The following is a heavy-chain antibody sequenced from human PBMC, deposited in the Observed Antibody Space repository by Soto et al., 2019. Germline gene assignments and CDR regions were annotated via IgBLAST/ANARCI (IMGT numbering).Heavy chain of an antibody. V-gene: IGHV1-46*04. D-gene: IGHD3-9*01. CDR1: GYTFSNYY. Sequence: GASVKVSCKASGYTFSNYYIHWVQQAPGQGLEWVGMINPTGGSTSYAQNLHGRVTMTTDTATTTVYMELSTLRSEDTAVYYCARGYLRTYDILSGFYPVLEFWGQGTLVTVSS. CDR2: INPTGGST. J-gene: IGHJ4*02. CDR3: ARGYLRTYDILSGFYPVLEF.